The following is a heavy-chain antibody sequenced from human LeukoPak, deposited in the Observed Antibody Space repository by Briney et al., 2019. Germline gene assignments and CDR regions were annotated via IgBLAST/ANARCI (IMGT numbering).Heavy chain of an antibody. CDR3: AREVPQTPDYDFWSGYYNYMDV. Sequence: PGGSLRLSCAASGFTFSSYSMNWVRQAPGKGLEWVSSISSSSSYIYYADSVKGRFTISRDNAKNSLYLQMNSLRAEDTAVYYCAREVPQTPDYDFWSGYYNYMDVWGKGTTVTVSS. V-gene: IGHV3-21*01. D-gene: IGHD3-3*01. CDR1: GFTFSSYS. CDR2: ISSSSSYI. J-gene: IGHJ6*03.